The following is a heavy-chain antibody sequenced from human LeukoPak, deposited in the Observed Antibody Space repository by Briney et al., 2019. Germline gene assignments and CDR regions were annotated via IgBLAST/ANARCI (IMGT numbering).Heavy chain of an antibody. CDR1: GYTFTGYY. Sequence: ASVKVSCKSSGYTFTGYYMHWVRQAPGQGLDWMGWINPNSGGTNYAQKFQGRVTMTRDTSISTAYMELSRLRSDDTALYYCARAEWELGGYFDYWGQGTLVTVSS. J-gene: IGHJ4*02. CDR3: ARAEWELGGYFDY. D-gene: IGHD1-26*01. V-gene: IGHV1-2*02. CDR2: INPNSGGT.